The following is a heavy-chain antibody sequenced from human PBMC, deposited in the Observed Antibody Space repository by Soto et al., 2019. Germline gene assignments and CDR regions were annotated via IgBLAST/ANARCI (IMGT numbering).Heavy chain of an antibody. Sequence: ASVKVSCKVSGYTLTELSMHWVRQAPGKGLEWMGSIDPEDGETSYAQKFQGRVTMTRDTSTSTVYMELSSLRSEDTAVYYCARATISTKQYFQHWGQGTLVTVSS. CDR1: GYTLTELS. V-gene: IGHV1-24*01. CDR2: IDPEDGET. CDR3: ARATISTKQYFQH. D-gene: IGHD3-3*01. J-gene: IGHJ1*01.